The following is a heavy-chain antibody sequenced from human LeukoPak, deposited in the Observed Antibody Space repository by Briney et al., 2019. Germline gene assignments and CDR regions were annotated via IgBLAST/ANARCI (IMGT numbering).Heavy chain of an antibody. J-gene: IGHJ4*02. Sequence: SETLSLTCAVYGGSFSGYYWSWIRQPPGKGLEWIGEINHSGSTNYNPSLKSRVTISVDTSKNQFSLKLSSVTAADTAVYYCARRRTGSNPFDYWGQGTLVTVSS. CDR2: INHSGST. CDR1: GGSFSGYY. D-gene: IGHD2-15*01. V-gene: IGHV4-34*01. CDR3: ARRRTGSNPFDY.